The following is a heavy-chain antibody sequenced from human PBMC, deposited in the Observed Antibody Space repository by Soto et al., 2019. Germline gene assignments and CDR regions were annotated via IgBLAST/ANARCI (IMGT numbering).Heavy chain of an antibody. D-gene: IGHD4-4*01. Sequence: GGSLRLSCAASGFTFSNYAMNWVRQAPGKGLEWVSVISGRGDSTDYADSVKGRFTISRDNSKNTLYLQMNSLRVDDTAVYYCAKSRDGYSFYYYYGMDVWGQGTTVTVSS. CDR3: AKSRDGYSFYYYYGMDV. CDR2: ISGRGDST. J-gene: IGHJ6*02. V-gene: IGHV3-23*01. CDR1: GFTFSNYA.